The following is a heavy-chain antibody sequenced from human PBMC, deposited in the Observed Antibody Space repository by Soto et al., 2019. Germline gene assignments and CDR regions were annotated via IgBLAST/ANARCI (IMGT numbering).Heavy chain of an antibody. CDR3: AREPLAMITFGGNQQRGGMDV. CDR2: IFIGGTT. D-gene: IGHD3-16*01. J-gene: IGHJ6*02. CDR1: GFTVSTSQ. Sequence: GGPLRLSCAASGFTVSTSQMTWVRQAPGKGLEWVSVIFIGGTTQYAESVKGRFTISRDKSENTVVLQMNSLRAEDTAVYYCAREPLAMITFGGNQQRGGMDVWGQGTAVTVSS. V-gene: IGHV3-66*02.